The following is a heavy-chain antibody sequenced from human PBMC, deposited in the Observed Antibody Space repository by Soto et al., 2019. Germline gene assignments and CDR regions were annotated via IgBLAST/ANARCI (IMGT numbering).Heavy chain of an antibody. CDR1: GFSLSTNGVA. V-gene: IGHV2-5*02. D-gene: IGHD6-19*01. J-gene: IGHJ4*02. Sequence: QITLRESGPALVKPTQTLTLTCTFSGFSLSTNGVAVGWIRQPPGKALEWLALIFWDDDARYSPSLKSRLTITXDXTKNHVVLIMTNMDPVDTGTYYCTHTSGHSSTGADNWGQGTQVTVSS. CDR2: IFWDDDA. CDR3: THTSGHSSTGADN.